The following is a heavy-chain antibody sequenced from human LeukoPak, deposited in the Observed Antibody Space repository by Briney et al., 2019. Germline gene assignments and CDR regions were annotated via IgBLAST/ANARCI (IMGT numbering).Heavy chain of an antibody. V-gene: IGHV3-7*01. CDR1: GFTFSSYW. CDR2: IKQDGSEK. J-gene: IGHJ4*02. CDR3: ARVRSAMVTGYFDY. D-gene: IGHD5-18*01. Sequence: GGSLRLSCAASGFTFSSYWMSWVRQAPGKGLAWVANIKQDGSEKYYVDSVKGRFTISRDNAKNSLYLQMNSLRAEDTAVYYCARVRSAMVTGYFDYWGQGTLVTVSS.